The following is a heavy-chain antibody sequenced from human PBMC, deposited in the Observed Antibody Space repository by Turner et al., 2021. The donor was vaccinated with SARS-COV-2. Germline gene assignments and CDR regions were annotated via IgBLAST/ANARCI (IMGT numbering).Heavy chain of an antibody. CDR2: ISSSSSYI. Sequence: EVQLVESGGGLVKPGGSLRLSCAASGFTFSSYSMNWVRQAPGKGLEWVSSISSSSSYIYYADSVKGRFTISRDNAKNSLYLQMNSLRAEDTAVYYRARWHYFDSSGYYTQAFDIWGQGTMVTVSS. D-gene: IGHD3-22*01. CDR3: ARWHYFDSSGYYTQAFDI. CDR1: GFTFSSYS. V-gene: IGHV3-21*02. J-gene: IGHJ3*02.